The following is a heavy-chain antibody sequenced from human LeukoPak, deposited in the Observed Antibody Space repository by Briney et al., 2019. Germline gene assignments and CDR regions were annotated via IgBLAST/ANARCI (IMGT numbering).Heavy chain of an antibody. Sequence: PSETLSLTCTVSGGSISSHYWSWIRQPPGKGLEWIGYIYYSGSTNYNPSLKSRVTISVDTSKNQFSLKLSSVTAADTAVYYCARRSREIPAHKSYDFDYWGQGTLVTVSS. CDR3: ARRSREIPAHKSYDFDY. V-gene: IGHV4-59*11. D-gene: IGHD2-2*01. CDR1: GGSISSHY. J-gene: IGHJ4*02. CDR2: IYYSGST.